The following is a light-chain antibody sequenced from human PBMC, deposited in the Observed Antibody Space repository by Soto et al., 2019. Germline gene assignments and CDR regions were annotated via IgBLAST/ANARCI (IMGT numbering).Light chain of an antibody. CDR3: QQYYSYLGFT. CDR2: AAS. Sequence: AIRMTQSPSSFSASTGDRVTITCRASQGISSYLAWYQQKPGKAPKLLIYAASTLQSGVPSRFSGSGSGTDFTLTISCLQFEDFATYYCQQYYSYLGFTFGPGTKVDIK. J-gene: IGKJ3*01. V-gene: IGKV1-8*01. CDR1: QGISSY.